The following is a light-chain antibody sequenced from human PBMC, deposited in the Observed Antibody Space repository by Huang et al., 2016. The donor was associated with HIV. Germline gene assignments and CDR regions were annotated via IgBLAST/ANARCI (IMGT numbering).Light chain of an antibody. CDR2: DTS. CDR1: QSVSTF. CDR3: QQRSDGAPYT. V-gene: IGKV3-11*01. J-gene: IGKJ2*01. Sequence: ESVLTQSPATLSLSPGGRATLSCRASQSVSTFVAWYQQKPGQAPRLLIYDTSHRAAGIPARFSGSGSVTDFTLTISSLEPEDFAVYYCQQRSDGAPYTFGQGTKLEIK.